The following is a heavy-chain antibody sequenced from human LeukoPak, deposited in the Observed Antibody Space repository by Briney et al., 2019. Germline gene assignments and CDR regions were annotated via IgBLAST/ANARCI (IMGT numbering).Heavy chain of an antibody. CDR1: GYTFTGYY. V-gene: IGHV1-2*04. Sequence: ASVKVSCKACGYTFTGYYMQWVRQAPGQGLEWMGWINPNSGGTNYAQKFQGWVTMTRDTSISTAYMELSRLRSDDTAVYYCARGYDSSGYLRSPEYFQHWGQGTLVTVSS. CDR2: INPNSGGT. D-gene: IGHD3-22*01. CDR3: ARGYDSSGYLRSPEYFQH. J-gene: IGHJ1*01.